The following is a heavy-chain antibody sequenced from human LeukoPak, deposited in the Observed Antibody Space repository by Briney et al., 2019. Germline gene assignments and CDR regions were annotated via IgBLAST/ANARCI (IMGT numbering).Heavy chain of an antibody. CDR2: VFQLQTMRS. CDR1: GSSITSIYY. V-gene: IGHV4-38-2*02. CDR3: ARVLHAPKFIDS. J-gene: IGHJ4*02. Sequence: SETLSLTCTVSGSSITSIYYWAWFRQPPGTGLEWIATVFQLQTMRSFYNKSLESRVTMSLDTSQNQFSLNLTSVTAADTALYFCARVLHAPKFIDSWGQGTLVTVSS. D-gene: IGHD2-8*01.